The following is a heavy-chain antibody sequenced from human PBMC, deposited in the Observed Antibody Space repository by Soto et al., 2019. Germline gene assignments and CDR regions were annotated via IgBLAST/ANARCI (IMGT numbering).Heavy chain of an antibody. CDR1: GDSISDYS. V-gene: IGHV4-59*01. D-gene: IGHD4-17*01. J-gene: IGHJ4*02. CDR3: ARRDYAIDS. Sequence: SETLSLTCSVCGDSISDYSWSWIRQPPGKGLEWIGYIYYSGSTNYNPSLESRATIFADKSGSHFSLNLTSVTADDTAVYYCARRDYAIDSWGRGTLVTVSS. CDR2: IYYSGST.